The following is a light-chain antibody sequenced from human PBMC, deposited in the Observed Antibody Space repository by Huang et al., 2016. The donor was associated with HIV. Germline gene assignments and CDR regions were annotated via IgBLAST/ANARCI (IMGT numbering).Light chain of an antibody. J-gene: IGKJ1*01. V-gene: IGKV1-39*01. CDR3: QQSFSTPWT. CDR2: AAS. CDR1: QSVRTY. Sequence: DIQMTQSPSSLSASVGDRVTITCRAGQSVRTYLNWYQQKPGNAPKVLIVAASSLQSGVPSRFSGRGSGTNFTLTINSLQPEDCATYYCQQSFSTPWTFGQGTKVEVK.